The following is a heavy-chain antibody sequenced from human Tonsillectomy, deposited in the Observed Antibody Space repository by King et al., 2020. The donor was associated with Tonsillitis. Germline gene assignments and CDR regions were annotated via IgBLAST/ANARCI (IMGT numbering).Heavy chain of an antibody. Sequence: VQLVESGAEVKKPGDSVKVSCKASGYTFTAYYMHWVRLATGQGLEWMGWINSNSGGTKYAQRFQGRVTVTRDTSISTAYMELSRLKFDDTAVYFCARDDWEYCTGGSCYSAWGQGTLVTVSS. D-gene: IGHD2-15*01. CDR1: GYTFTAYY. J-gene: IGHJ5*02. CDR2: INSNSGGT. V-gene: IGHV1-2*02. CDR3: ARDDWEYCTGGSCYSA.